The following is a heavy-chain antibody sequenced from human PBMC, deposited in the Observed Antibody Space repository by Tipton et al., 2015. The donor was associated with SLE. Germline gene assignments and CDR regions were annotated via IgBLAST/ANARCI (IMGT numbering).Heavy chain of an antibody. V-gene: IGHV4-4*09. CDR2: IYTSGTT. D-gene: IGHD1-26*01. CDR3: ARNRIVADWHFDL. CDR1: GGSISSYY. Sequence: TLSLTCTVSGGSISSYYWSWIRQPPGKGLEWIAYIYTSGTTNYNPSPKSRVTISVDTSKNQFSLKLSSVTAADTAVYYCARNRIVADWHFDLWGRGTLVTVSS. J-gene: IGHJ2*01.